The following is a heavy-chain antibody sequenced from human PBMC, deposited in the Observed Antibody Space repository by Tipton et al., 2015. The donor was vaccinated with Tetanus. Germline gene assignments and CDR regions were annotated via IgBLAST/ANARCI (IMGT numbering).Heavy chain of an antibody. CDR3: ARDGGNYFYYGVNV. Sequence: TLSLTCSVPGVSIKGGGFYWTWIRQPPGKGLEWIGYIYSPGTTSYAPSLRGRATISFDSVKNHFSLSLSSVTAADTAMYYCARDGGNYFYYGVNVWGQGAAVTVSS. J-gene: IGHJ6*02. CDR2: IYSPGTT. V-gene: IGHV4-31*03. CDR1: GVSIKGGGFY.